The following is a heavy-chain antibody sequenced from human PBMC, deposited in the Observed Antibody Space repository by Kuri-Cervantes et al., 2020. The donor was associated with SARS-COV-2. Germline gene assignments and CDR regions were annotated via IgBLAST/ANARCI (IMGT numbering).Heavy chain of an antibody. J-gene: IGHJ4*02. Sequence: GESLKISCAASGLSVFNKYMSWVRQAPGKGLEWVSIIYDSGSTYYRDSVKDRFTISRDSSKNTLSLQMNSLRVEDTAVYYCAMEKGPSGGAIAYWGQGTLVTVSS. CDR1: GLSVFNKY. D-gene: IGHD6-19*01. CDR2: IYDSGST. CDR3: AMEKGPSGGAIAY. V-gene: IGHV3-53*01.